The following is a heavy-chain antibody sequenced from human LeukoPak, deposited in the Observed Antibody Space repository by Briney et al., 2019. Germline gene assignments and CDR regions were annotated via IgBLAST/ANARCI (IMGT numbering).Heavy chain of an antibody. CDR3: VRDLGGGSGH. J-gene: IGHJ4*02. D-gene: IGHD1-26*01. V-gene: IGHV3-74*01. CDR1: GFTLSSNW. CDR2: INEDGSTT. Sequence: PGGSLRLSCAASGFTLSSNWMHWVRHAPGKGLVWVSRINEDGSTTNYADSVKGRSTIFRDNAKNTLYLQMNSLRAEDTAVYYCVRDLGGGSGHWGQGTLVTVSS.